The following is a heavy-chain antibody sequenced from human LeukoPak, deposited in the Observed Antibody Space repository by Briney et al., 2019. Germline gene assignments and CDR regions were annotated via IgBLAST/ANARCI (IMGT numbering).Heavy chain of an antibody. D-gene: IGHD6-13*01. Sequence: GASLRLFCAASGFTFSSYAMNWVRQAPGKGLEWVSTTSGSGTTTHHADSVKGRFTISRDNSKSTLYLQMNSLRAEDTAVYYCAKGGRVAAASEVDYWGQGTLVTVSS. CDR3: AKGGRVAAASEVDY. CDR2: TSGSGTTT. CDR1: GFTFSSYA. V-gene: IGHV3-23*01. J-gene: IGHJ4*02.